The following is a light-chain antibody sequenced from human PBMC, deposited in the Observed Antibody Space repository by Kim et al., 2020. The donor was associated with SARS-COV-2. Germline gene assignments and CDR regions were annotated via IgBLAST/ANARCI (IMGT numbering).Light chain of an antibody. Sequence: SYELTQPPSVSVSPGQTARITCSGNPLSSEDANWYQKRPGQAPVLVIYKDSERPSGISERFSGSRSGTSLTLTIIGVQAEDEADYYCQSSDSSRTLVVFGGGTQLTVL. CDR3: QSSDSSRTLVV. CDR1: PLSSED. V-gene: IGLV3-25*02. J-gene: IGLJ2*01. CDR2: KDS.